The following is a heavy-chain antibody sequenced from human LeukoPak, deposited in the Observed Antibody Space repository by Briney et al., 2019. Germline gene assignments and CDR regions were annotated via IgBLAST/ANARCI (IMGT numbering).Heavy chain of an antibody. Sequence: PGGSLRLSCAASGFTFDDYAMHWVRQAPGKGLEWVSGISWNSGSIGYADSVKGRFTISRDNAKNSLYLQMNSLRAEDTALYYCATSRGSSWHIFDYWGQGTLVTVSS. J-gene: IGHJ4*02. CDR3: ATSRGSSWHIFDY. V-gene: IGHV3-9*01. CDR1: GFTFDDYA. CDR2: ISWNSGSI. D-gene: IGHD6-13*01.